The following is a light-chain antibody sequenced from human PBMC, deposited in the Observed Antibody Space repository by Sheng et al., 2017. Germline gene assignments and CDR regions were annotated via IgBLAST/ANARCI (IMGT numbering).Light chain of an antibody. V-gene: IGKV1-39*01. CDR2: LAS. CDR3: QQGFNAPWT. CDR1: RGMSRY. Sequence: DIQLTQSPSSLSASVGDRVTITCRASRGMSRYLNWYQQKPGKAPKLLLYLASTLQSGVPSRFSGXGSGTDXTLTISSLQPEDSATYYCQQGFNAPWTFGQGTKVEIK. J-gene: IGKJ1*01.